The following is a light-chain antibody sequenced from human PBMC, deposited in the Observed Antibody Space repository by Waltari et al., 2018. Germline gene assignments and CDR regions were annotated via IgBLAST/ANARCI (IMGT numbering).Light chain of an antibody. V-gene: IGKV1-5*03. CDR3: QHYDNYPVA. CDR1: QSISIW. J-gene: IGKJ2*01. Sequence: IQMTQSPSTVSASVGDRVSITCRASQSISIWLAWYQQRSGKAPKLLISKSSSLESGVPSRFSGSGSGTEFTLTITNLHPDDFATYYCQHYDNYPVAFGQGTKLEIK. CDR2: KSS.